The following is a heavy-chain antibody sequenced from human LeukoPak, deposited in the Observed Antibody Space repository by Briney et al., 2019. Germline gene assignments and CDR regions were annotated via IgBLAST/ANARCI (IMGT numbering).Heavy chain of an antibody. CDR2: VYTTETT. Sequence: PSETLSLTCTVSGASLTFSSYYWWWVRQSAGTHLEWIGRVYTTETTTYNPSLKSRVTISVGTSNNQFSLNLTSVTAADTAVYYYVRGPITSLVSWVQGTLVTVSS. J-gene: IGHJ4*02. CDR1: GASLTFSSYY. CDR3: VRGPITSLVS. D-gene: IGHD1-14*01. V-gene: IGHV4-61*02.